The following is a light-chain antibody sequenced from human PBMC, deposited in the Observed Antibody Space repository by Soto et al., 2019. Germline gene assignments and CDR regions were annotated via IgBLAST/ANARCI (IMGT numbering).Light chain of an antibody. CDR1: QGVSAY. CDR3: LQDYNYPRT. CDR2: AAS. Sequence: IQMTQSPSSLSASVGDRVTITCRASQGVSAYLLWYQQKPGKAPKLLIYAASSLQSGVPSRFSGSGSGTDFTLTISSLQPEDFATYYCLQDYNYPRTFGQGTKVEIK. J-gene: IGKJ1*01. V-gene: IGKV1-6*01.